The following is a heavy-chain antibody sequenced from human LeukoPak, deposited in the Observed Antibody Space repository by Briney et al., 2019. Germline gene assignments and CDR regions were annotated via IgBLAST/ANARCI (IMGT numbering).Heavy chain of an antibody. CDR3: ASHKLYDFWSGYPTDY. V-gene: IGHV4-38-2*01. CDR2: IYHSGST. D-gene: IGHD3-3*01. J-gene: IGHJ4*02. Sequence: PSETLSLTCAASGYSISSGYYWGWIRQPPGKGLEWIGSIYHSGSTYYNPSLKSRVTISVDTSKNQFSLKLSSVTAADTAAYYCASHKLYDFWSGYPTDYWGQGTLVTVSS. CDR1: GYSISSGYY.